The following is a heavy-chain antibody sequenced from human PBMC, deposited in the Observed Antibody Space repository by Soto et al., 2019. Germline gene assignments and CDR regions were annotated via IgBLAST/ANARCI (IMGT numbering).Heavy chain of an antibody. V-gene: IGHV4-4*02. CDR1: GGSSVDLGC. Sequence: PLEIQCLSSAVSGGSSVDLGCRGIVRLSPGKGLEWIGEIYHDGSANYNPSLKSRAILSVDKSKNQFSLTLTSVTSADTAVYYCAGLFRAVAGTLAYWGKGTLDPVSS. CDR2: IYHDGSA. CDR3: AGLFRAVAGTLAY. D-gene: IGHD6-19*01. J-gene: IGHJ4*02.